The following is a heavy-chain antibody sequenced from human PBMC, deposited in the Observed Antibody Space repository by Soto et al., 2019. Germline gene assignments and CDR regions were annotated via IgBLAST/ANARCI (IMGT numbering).Heavy chain of an antibody. D-gene: IGHD5-18*01. CDR2: ISYDGDNK. J-gene: IGHJ6*02. CDR1: GFTFRSYA. CDR3: ARPSRGYSYRSRYDYGMDV. V-gene: IGHV3-30-3*01. Sequence: QVQLVESGGGVVQPGRSLRLFCAASGFTFRSYAMHWVRQAPGKGLEWVAVISYDGDNKYYADSVKGLFTISRDNSKNTLYVQMNSLRAEDTAVYYCARPSRGYSYRSRYDYGMDVWGLGTTVTVSS.